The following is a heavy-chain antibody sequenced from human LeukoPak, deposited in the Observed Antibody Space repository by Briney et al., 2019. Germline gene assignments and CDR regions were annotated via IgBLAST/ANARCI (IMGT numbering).Heavy chain of an antibody. CDR1: GSSICTSNYY. D-gene: IGHD3-9*01. V-gene: IGHV4-39*01. CDR2: FFYGGNT. Sequence: SETLSLTCTVSGSSICTSNYYWAWIRQSPGKELECIGSFFYGGNTYYNPSLKSRVTISVDVSNNQFSLMLSSVTAADTALYYCARHGPLIRYRTAFDTWGQGTMVTVSS. CDR3: ARHGPLIRYRTAFDT. J-gene: IGHJ3*02.